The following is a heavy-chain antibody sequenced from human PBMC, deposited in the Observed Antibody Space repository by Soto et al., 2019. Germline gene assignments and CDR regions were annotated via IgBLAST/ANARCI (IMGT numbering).Heavy chain of an antibody. CDR3: ARDRRGYSGDFGMDV. CDR1: GFTFSDHY. V-gene: IGHV3-72*01. D-gene: IGHD5-18*01. Sequence: EVQLGESGGGLVQPGGSLRLSCAVSGFTFSDHYMDWVRQAPGKGLEWVGRTRNKANSYTTEYAASVKGRFTISRDDSKNSLDLQMNSLKTEDTAVYYCARDRRGYSGDFGMDVWGQGTTVTVSS. J-gene: IGHJ6*02. CDR2: TRNKANSYTT.